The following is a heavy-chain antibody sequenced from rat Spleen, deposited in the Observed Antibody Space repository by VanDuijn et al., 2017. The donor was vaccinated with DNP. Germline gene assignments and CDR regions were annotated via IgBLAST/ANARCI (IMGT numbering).Heavy chain of an antibody. CDR1: GFNFNDYW. CDR2: INTDSTII. V-gene: IGHV4-2*01. CDR3: VTRGDPYDNWFAY. D-gene: IGHD4-2*01. J-gene: IGHJ3*01. Sequence: EVKLVESGGGLVQPGRSLKLSCAASGFNFNDYWMGWVRQAPGKGLEWIGEINTDSTIINYTPSLKDKISFSRDNAQSILYLQMSDLGSEDTCIYYCVTRGDPYDNWFAYWGRGTLVTVSS.